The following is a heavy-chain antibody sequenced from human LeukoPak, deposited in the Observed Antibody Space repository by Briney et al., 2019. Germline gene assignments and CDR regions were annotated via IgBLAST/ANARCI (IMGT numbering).Heavy chain of an antibody. D-gene: IGHD2-15*01. V-gene: IGHV4-59*01. Sequence: SETLSLTCTVSGASISTSYWYWIRQPPGKGLEWIGYIHYSGDINYNPSLKSRVTISAYTPKNQLSLKLSSVTAADTAVYYCARVGCSGGSCYPDYWGPGTLVTVSS. CDR1: GASISTSY. J-gene: IGHJ4*02. CDR3: ARVGCSGGSCYPDY. CDR2: IHYSGDI.